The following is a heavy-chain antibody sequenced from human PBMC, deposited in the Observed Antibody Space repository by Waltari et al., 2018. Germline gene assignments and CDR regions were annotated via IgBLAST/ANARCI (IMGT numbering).Heavy chain of an antibody. CDR2: IYHSGTT. J-gene: IGHJ4*02. D-gene: IGHD2-21*01. V-gene: IGHV4-39*01. CDR1: GGSISTIGYY. CDR3: ARHGGYFSNFDY. Sequence: QLQLQESGPGLVMPSETLSLTCTVSGGSISTIGYYWAWVRQPPGKGLEWIGTIYHSGTTYYNPSLESRVTISVDTSRNQFSLKLRSVTAADTAVYYCARHGGYFSNFDYWGQGTLVTVSS.